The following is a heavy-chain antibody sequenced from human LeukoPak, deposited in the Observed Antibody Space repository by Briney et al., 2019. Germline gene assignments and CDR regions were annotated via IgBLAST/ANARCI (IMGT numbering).Heavy chain of an antibody. J-gene: IGHJ4*02. CDR1: GFTFSSYS. Sequence: PGGSLRLSCAASGFTFSSYSMNWVRQAPGKGLEWVSYISSSSSTIYYADSVKGRFTISRDYAKNSLYLQMNSLRAEDTAVYYCARDGGDSSGYYFTENFDYWGQGTLVTVSS. CDR2: ISSSSSTI. CDR3: ARDGGDSSGYYFTENFDY. V-gene: IGHV3-48*01. D-gene: IGHD3-22*01.